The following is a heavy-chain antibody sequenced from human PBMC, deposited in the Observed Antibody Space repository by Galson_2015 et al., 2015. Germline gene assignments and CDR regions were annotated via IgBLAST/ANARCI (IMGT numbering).Heavy chain of an antibody. CDR3: ARDHIQLWSAAVDY. V-gene: IGHV3-30-3*01. Sequence: SLRLSCAASGFTFGSYAMHWVRQAPGKGLEWVAVISYNGSNKYYADSVKGRFTISRDNSKNTLYLQMNSLRAEDTAVYYCARDHIQLWSAAVDYRRQGLLVTVSS. D-gene: IGHD5-18*01. CDR2: ISYNGSNK. J-gene: IGHJ4*02. CDR1: GFTFGSYA.